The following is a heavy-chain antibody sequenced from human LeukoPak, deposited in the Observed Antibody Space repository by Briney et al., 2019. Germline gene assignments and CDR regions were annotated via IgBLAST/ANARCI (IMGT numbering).Heavy chain of an antibody. J-gene: IGHJ4*02. Sequence: SETPSLTCTVSGGSISSGDYYWSWIRQHPGKGLEWIGYIYYSGSTYYTPSLKSRVTISVDTSKNQFSLKLSSVTAADTAVFYCARLLAARRSFDCWGQGSLVTVSS. V-gene: IGHV4-31*03. CDR1: GGSISSGDYY. CDR3: ARLLAARRSFDC. CDR2: IYYSGST. D-gene: IGHD6-6*01.